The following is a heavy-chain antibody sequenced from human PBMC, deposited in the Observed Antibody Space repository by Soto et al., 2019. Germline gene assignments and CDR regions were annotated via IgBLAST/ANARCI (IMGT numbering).Heavy chain of an antibody. CDR3: ARGRIAMEFDP. V-gene: IGHV3-20*03. D-gene: IGHD6-19*01. J-gene: IGHJ5*02. CDR2: INGNGRST. Sequence: EVQLVESGGGVVRPGGSLRLSFAASGFTFDDYGMTWVRQAPGKGLEWVSGINGNGRSTFYADSVKGRFSISRDNSKNSRYLQMNSLRAEDTALYYCARGRIAMEFDPWGQGTLVTVSS. CDR1: GFTFDDYG.